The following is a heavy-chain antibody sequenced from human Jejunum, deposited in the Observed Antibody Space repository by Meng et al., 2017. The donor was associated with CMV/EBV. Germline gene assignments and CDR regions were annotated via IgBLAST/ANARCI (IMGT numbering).Heavy chain of an antibody. D-gene: IGHD2-2*01. V-gene: IGHV4-39*07. CDR2: INYSGTT. J-gene: IGHJ4*02. CDR1: SISSSSYY. CDR3: ARGCYTSSCSRGSFDY. Sequence: SISSSSYYWAWVRQPPGKGLEWIGSINYSGTTYYNPSLRSRVTISLDTSRKQFSLKLNSVTAADTAVYHCARGCYTSSCSRGSFDYWGQGTLVTVSS.